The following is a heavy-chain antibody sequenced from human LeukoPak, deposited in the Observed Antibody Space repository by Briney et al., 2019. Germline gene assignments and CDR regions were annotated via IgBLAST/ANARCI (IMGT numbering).Heavy chain of an antibody. CDR3: ARLMTGTTTAFDI. Sequence: PSETLSLTCTVSGGSISGYYWSWIRQPAGKGLEWIGRVYTSGSTHYNPSLKSRVTMSVDTSKNQFSLKLSSVTAADTAVYYCARLMTGTTTAFDIWGQGTMVTVSS. D-gene: IGHD1-7*01. J-gene: IGHJ3*02. V-gene: IGHV4-4*07. CDR2: VYTSGST. CDR1: GGSISGYY.